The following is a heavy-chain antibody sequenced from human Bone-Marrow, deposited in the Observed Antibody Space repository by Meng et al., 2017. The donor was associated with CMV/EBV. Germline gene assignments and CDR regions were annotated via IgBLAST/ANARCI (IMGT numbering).Heavy chain of an antibody. Sequence: SETLSLTCAVYGESFSGFYWTWIRQSPGKGLEWIGEINDSESTNYNPSLKSPVSMSVDTSKNQFSLRLSSVTAADTAVYYCAREGISGAHYGPDVWGQGTTVTVSS. J-gene: IGHJ6*02. CDR3: AREGISGAHYGPDV. CDR1: GESFSGFY. CDR2: INDSEST. V-gene: IGHV4-34*01. D-gene: IGHD2/OR15-2a*01.